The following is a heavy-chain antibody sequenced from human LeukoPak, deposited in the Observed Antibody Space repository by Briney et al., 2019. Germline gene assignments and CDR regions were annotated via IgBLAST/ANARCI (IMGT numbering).Heavy chain of an antibody. D-gene: IGHD3-16*01. CDR3: AKDPTVGEWPNWFDP. V-gene: IGHV3-23*01. CDR1: GFTFSSYG. CDR2: ISGSGGAT. J-gene: IGHJ5*02. Sequence: GGSLRLSCAASGFTFSSYGMHWVRQAPGKGLQWVSAISGSGGATYSADSVKGRFTISRDNSKNTLYLQMNTLRAEDTAVYYCAKDPTVGEWPNWFDPWGQGTLVTVSS.